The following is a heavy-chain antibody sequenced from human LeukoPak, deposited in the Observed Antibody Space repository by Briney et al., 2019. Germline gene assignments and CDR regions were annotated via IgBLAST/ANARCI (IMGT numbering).Heavy chain of an antibody. V-gene: IGHV3-33*08. Sequence: GGSLRLSCAASGFTFSNYGMHWVRQAPGKGLEWVALISFDGSQKYYADSVKGRFTISRDNAKNSLYLQMNSLRAEDTAVYYCARVMNRGYRYGFLFDDYWGQGTLVTVSS. J-gene: IGHJ4*02. CDR1: GFTFSNYG. CDR2: ISFDGSQK. CDR3: ARVMNRGYRYGFLFDDY. D-gene: IGHD5-18*01.